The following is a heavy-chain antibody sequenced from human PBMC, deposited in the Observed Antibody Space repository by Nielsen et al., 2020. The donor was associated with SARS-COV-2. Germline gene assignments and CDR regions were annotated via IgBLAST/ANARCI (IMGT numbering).Heavy chain of an antibody. V-gene: IGHV5-10-1*01. CDR2: IDPRDSYT. CDR1: GYSSSNSW. J-gene: IGHJ4*02. Sequence: KVSCKASGYSSSNSWITWMRQTPGKGLEWIGRIDPRDSYTNYSPSFKGHVTMSVDKSRTTSGRTTAYLQWRSLEASDTAVFYCATHWPSNWYSDFWGQGTLVTVPS. D-gene: IGHD2-21*01. CDR3: ATHWPSNWYSDF.